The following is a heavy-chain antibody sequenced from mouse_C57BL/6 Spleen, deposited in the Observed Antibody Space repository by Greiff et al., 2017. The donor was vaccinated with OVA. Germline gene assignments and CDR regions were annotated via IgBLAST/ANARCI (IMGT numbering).Heavy chain of an antibody. D-gene: IGHD1-1*01. CDR2: IYPRSGNT. V-gene: IGHV1-81*01. Sequence: QVQLQQSGAELARPGASVKLSCKASGYNFTSYGISWVKQRTGQGLEWIGEIYPRSGNTYYNEKFKGKATLTADKSSSTAYLELRILTSEDSAVYFCAITTVVSDFDYWGQGTTLTVSS. CDR1: GYNFTSYG. CDR3: AITTVVSDFDY. J-gene: IGHJ2*01.